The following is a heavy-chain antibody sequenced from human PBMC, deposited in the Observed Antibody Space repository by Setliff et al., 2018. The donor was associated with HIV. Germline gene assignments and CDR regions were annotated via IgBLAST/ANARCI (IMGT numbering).Heavy chain of an antibody. V-gene: IGHV1-18*01. J-gene: IGHJ3*02. CDR2: ISAYNGNT. CDR3: ATVRYGPGYSYVQDAFDI. CDR1: GYTFTSYG. D-gene: IGHD5-18*01. Sequence: GASVKVSCKASGYTFTSYGISWVRQAPGQGLEWMGWISAYNGNTNYAQKFQGRVTMTEDTSTDTAYMELSSLRSEDTAVYYCATVRYGPGYSYVQDAFDIWGQGTMGTV.